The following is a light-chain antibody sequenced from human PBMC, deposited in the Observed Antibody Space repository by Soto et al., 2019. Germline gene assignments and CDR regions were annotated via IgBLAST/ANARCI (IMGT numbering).Light chain of an antibody. CDR2: EDS. CDR3: CSYAGSSTYV. J-gene: IGLJ1*01. V-gene: IGLV2-23*01. Sequence: QSALTQPASVSGSPGQSITISCTGTSSDFGSYNLVSWYQQHPGKAPKLMIYEDSKRPSGVSNRFSGSKSGNTASLTISGLQDEDDADYYCCSYAGSSTYVFGTGTKVTVL. CDR1: SSDFGSYNL.